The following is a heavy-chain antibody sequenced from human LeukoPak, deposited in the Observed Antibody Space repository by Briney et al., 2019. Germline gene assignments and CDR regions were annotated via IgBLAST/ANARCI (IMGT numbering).Heavy chain of an antibody. CDR2: INPNSGGT. J-gene: IGHJ4*02. Sequence: ASVKVSCKASGYTFTGYYMHWVRQAPGQGLEWMGWINPNSGGTNYAQKFQGRVTITRDTSISTAYMELSRLRSDDTAVYYCAREDYGGNSGIDYWGQGTLVTVSS. CDR1: GYTFTGYY. V-gene: IGHV1-2*02. CDR3: AREDYGGNSGIDY. D-gene: IGHD4-23*01.